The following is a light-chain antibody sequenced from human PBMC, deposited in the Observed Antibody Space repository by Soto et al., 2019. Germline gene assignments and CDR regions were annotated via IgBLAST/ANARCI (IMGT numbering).Light chain of an antibody. CDR3: QQRSNWLT. Sequence: EIVLTQSPATLSFSPGERATLSCRASQSVSSYLAWYQQKPGQAPRLLIYDASNRATGIPARFSGSGSGTDFTLPISSLEPEDFAVYYCQQRSNWLTFGGGTKVEIK. CDR2: DAS. CDR1: QSVSSY. V-gene: IGKV3-11*01. J-gene: IGKJ4*01.